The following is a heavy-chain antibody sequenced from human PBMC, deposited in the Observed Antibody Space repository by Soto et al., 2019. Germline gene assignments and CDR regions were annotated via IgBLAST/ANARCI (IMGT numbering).Heavy chain of an antibody. CDR3: AREMAAGGPYYYYYYGMDV. CDR2: INPNSGGT. V-gene: IGHV1-2*04. Sequence: GASVKVSCKASGYTFTGYYMHWVRQAPGQGLEWMGWINPNSGGTNYAQKFQGWVTMTRDTSISTAYMELSRLRSDDTAVYYCAREMAAGGPYYYYYYGMDVWAQGTTVTVSS. D-gene: IGHD6-13*01. CDR1: GYTFTGYY. J-gene: IGHJ6*02.